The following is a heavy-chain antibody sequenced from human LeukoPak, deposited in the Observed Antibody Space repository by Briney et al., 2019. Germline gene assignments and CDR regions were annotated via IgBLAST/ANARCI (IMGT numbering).Heavy chain of an antibody. CDR3: ARDSRYSSSWYRNASDI. J-gene: IGHJ3*02. D-gene: IGHD6-13*01. Sequence: SGTLSLTCAVSGGFISSSNWWSWVRQPPGKGLEWIGEIYHSGSTNYNPSLKSRVTMSVDTSKNQFSLKLSSVTAADTAVYYCARDSRYSSSWYRNASDIWGQGTMVTVSS. V-gene: IGHV4-4*02. CDR2: IYHSGST. CDR1: GGFISSSNW.